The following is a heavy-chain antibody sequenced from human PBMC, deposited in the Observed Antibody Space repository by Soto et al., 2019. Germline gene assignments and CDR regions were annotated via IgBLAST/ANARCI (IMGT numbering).Heavy chain of an antibody. J-gene: IGHJ1*01. V-gene: IGHV3-30*03. CDR1: GFNLDSYA. CDR3: ARDYGALPAYRFQY. CDR2: ISYDGKNI. Sequence: VESGGGVVQPGRSLRLSCAASGFNLDSYAMNWVRQAPGKGHEWVATISYDGKNIYYADFVRGRFTISKDNSNNTLYLRLSCLIPVDTAIYYCARDYGALPAYRFQYWGQGTLVTVSS. D-gene: IGHD3-10*01.